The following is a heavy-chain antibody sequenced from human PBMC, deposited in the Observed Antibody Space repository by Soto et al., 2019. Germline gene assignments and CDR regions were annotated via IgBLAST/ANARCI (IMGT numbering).Heavy chain of an antibody. CDR3: SRGSPRFFDRSGYALWYCDL. CDR1: GFPLRIDS. Sequence: GGPLTLSFAVSGFPLRIDSFNWVCQAQGKGREWVAYISSSGSAMYFAESVKGRITICRDNDKNSLDLQINRLADEDSAVFYFSRGSPRFFDRSGYALWYCDLLGRGTLVTVS. V-gene: IGHV3-48*02. D-gene: IGHD3-3*01. J-gene: IGHJ2*01. CDR2: ISSSGSAM.